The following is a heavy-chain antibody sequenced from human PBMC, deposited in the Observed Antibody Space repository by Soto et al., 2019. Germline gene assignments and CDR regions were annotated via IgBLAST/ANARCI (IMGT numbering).Heavy chain of an antibody. CDR1: GDSVSSNSAA. CDR3: SVGSGYYPEDAFDI. V-gene: IGHV6-1*01. J-gene: IGHJ3*02. CDR2: TYYRSKWYN. Sequence: SPTLSLTCAISGDSVSSNSAAWNWIRQSPSRGLEWLGRTYYRSKWYNDYAVSVKSRITINPDTSKNQFSLQLNSVTPEDTAVYYCSVGSGYYPEDAFDIWGQGTMVTVSS. D-gene: IGHD3-22*01.